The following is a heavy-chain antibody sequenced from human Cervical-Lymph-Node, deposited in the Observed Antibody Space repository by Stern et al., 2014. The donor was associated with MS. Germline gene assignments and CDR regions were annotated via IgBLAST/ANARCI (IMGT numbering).Heavy chain of an antibody. CDR1: GGTFSSYA. Sequence: QVQLVQSGAEVKKPGSSVKVSCKASGGTFSSYAISWGRQAPGQGLEWMGGIIPIFGTATYAQKFQGRVTITADESTSTAYMELSSLRSEDTAVYYCARSAIHYYYYYGMDVWGQGTTVTVSS. V-gene: IGHV1-69*01. CDR2: IIPIFGTA. D-gene: IGHD6-25*01. J-gene: IGHJ6*02. CDR3: ARSAIHYYYYYGMDV.